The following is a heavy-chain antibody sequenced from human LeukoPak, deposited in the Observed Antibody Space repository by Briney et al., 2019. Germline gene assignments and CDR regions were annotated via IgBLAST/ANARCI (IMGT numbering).Heavy chain of an antibody. D-gene: IGHD2-21*02. J-gene: IGHJ6*02. CDR2: INPSSGST. CDR1: GYTFTGYY. CDR3: ARKSTDYYYYGMDV. V-gene: IGHV1-46*01. Sequence: ASVKVSCKTSGYTFTGYYLHWVRQAPGQGLEWMGLINPSSGSTTDAQKFQDRVIMTRDTSTSTVYLELRSLRSEDTAVYYCARKSTDYYYYGMDVWGQGTTVIVSS.